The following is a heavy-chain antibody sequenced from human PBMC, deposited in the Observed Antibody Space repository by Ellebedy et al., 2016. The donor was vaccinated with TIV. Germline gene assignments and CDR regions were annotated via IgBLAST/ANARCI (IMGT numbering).Heavy chain of an antibody. V-gene: IGHV3-23*01. Sequence: GESLKISCVVSGFTFSTYAMRWFRQAPGKGLEWVSALTTGGVTFYADYVKGRFTISRDSSKNTLYLQMNSLIAEDTATYYCARARKPGYFAYYYYGSDVWGQGTTVTVSS. CDR1: GFTFSTYA. J-gene: IGHJ6*02. CDR3: ARARKPGYFAYYYYGSDV. D-gene: IGHD3-16*01. CDR2: LTTGGVT.